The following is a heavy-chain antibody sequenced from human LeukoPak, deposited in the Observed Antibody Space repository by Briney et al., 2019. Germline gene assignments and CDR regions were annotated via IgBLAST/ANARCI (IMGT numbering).Heavy chain of an antibody. Sequence: GGSLRLSCITSGFTFSNYGFHWVRQAPGKGLEWVSTISGGGGSTYYADSVKGRFTISRDNSKNTLYLQVNSLRAEDTAVYYCAKGGKWDVTPFDYWGQGTLVTVSS. D-gene: IGHD1-26*01. CDR2: ISGGGGST. CDR3: AKGGKWDVTPFDY. J-gene: IGHJ4*02. V-gene: IGHV3-23*01. CDR1: GFTFSNYG.